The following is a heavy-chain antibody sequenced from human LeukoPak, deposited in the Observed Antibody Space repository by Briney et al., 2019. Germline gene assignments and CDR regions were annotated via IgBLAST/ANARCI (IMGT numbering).Heavy chain of an antibody. CDR1: GYSENFYG. D-gene: IGHD2-15*01. Sequence: ASVKVSCKTSGYSENFYGITWVRQVAGQGLEWMGWINTNTGNPTYAQGFTGRFVFSLDTSVSTAYLQISSLKAEDTAVYYCARERGYCSGGSCYRTNYYYYMDVWGKGTTVTVSS. CDR2: INTNTGNP. CDR3: ARERGYCSGGSCYRTNYYYYMDV. J-gene: IGHJ6*03. V-gene: IGHV7-4-1*02.